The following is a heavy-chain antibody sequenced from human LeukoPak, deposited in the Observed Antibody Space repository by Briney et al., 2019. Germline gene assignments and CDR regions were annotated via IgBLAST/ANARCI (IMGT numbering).Heavy chain of an antibody. V-gene: IGHV1-46*01. CDR1: GYTFTSHY. Sequence: ASVKVSCKAPGYTFTSHYVHWVRQAPGQGLEWVGQINPSTGNTRYAQKCQGRLAVTRDSSTSTVYMELSSLTSDDTAVYYCAREIAATGKTFDFWGQGTLVTVSS. CDR2: INPSTGNT. CDR3: AREIAATGKTFDF. J-gene: IGHJ4*02. D-gene: IGHD6-13*01.